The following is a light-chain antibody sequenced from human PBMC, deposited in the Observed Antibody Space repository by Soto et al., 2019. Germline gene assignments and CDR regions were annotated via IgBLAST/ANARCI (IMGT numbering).Light chain of an antibody. CDR3: ATWDDRLNGYV. CDR1: SSNIGSNT. V-gene: IGLV1-44*01. Sequence: QSVLTQPPSASGTPGQRVAISCSGSSSNIGSNTVNWYQQLPGTAPKLLIYSENQRPSGVPDRFSSSRSGTSASLAISGLQSEDESDYYCATWDDRLNGYVFGTGTKVTVL. CDR2: SEN. J-gene: IGLJ1*01.